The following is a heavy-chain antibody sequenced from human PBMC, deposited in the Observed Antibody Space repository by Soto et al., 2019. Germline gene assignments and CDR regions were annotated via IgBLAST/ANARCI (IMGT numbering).Heavy chain of an antibody. V-gene: IGHV3-23*01. CDR1: GFTFSSYA. J-gene: IGHJ6*02. CDR3: ARKVEYSSSRPPMDV. Sequence: GGSLRLSCAASGFTFSSYAMSWVRQAPGKGLEWVSAISGSGGSTYYADSVKGRFTISRDNSKNTLYLQMNSLRAEDTAVYYCARKVEYSSSRPPMDVWGQGTTVTVSS. CDR2: ISGSGGST. D-gene: IGHD6-6*01.